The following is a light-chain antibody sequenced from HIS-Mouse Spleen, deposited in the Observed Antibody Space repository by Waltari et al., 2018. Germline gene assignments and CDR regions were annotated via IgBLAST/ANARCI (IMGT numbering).Light chain of an antibody. CDR2: DAS. V-gene: IGKV3-11*01. J-gene: IGKJ3*01. CDR3: QQRSNWPPGLFT. CDR1: QRVSSY. Sequence: EIVLTQSPATLSLSPGERATLSCRASQRVSSYLAWYQQKPGQAPRLLIYDASNRATGIPARFSGGGSGTDFTLTISSLEPEDFAVYYCQQRSNWPPGLFTFGPGTKVDIK.